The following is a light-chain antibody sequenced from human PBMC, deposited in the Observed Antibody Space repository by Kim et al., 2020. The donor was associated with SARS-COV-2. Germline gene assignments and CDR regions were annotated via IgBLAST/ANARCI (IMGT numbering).Light chain of an antibody. V-gene: IGLV3-19*01. CDR2: GKN. CDR3: NSRDSNDNVV. Sequence: VDLGQTVRITCQGDSLRSYYATWYQQKPGQAPIVVIYGKNNRPSGIPDRFSGSSSGNTASLTITGTQAGDEADDYCNSRDSNDNVVFGGGTKLTVL. J-gene: IGLJ2*01. CDR1: SLRSYY.